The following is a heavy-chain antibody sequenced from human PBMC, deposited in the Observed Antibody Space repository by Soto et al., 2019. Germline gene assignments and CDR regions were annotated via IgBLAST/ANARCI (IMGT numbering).Heavy chain of an antibody. V-gene: IGHV4-59*01. Sequence: SETLSLTCTVSGGSISSYYWSWIRQPPGKGLEWIGYIYYSGDTNYNPSLKSRVTISVDTSKNQFSLSLSSLTTADTAVYYCARDTRYGVLDYWGQGTLVTVSS. J-gene: IGHJ4*02. CDR2: IYYSGDT. CDR1: GGSISSYY. CDR3: ARDTRYGVLDY. D-gene: IGHD4-17*01.